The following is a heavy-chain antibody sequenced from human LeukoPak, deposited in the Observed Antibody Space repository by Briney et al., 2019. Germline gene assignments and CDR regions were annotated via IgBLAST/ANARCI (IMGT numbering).Heavy chain of an antibody. CDR3: ARERLYYDSSGYPNWFDP. J-gene: IGHJ5*02. V-gene: IGHV4-4*07. D-gene: IGHD3-22*01. CDR2: IYTSGST. Sequence: SETLSLTCTVSGGSISSYYWSWIRQPAGKGLEWIGRIYTSGSTNYNPSLKSRVTISVDTSKNQFSLKLSSVTAADTAVYYCARERLYYDSSGYPNWFDPWGQGTLVTVSS. CDR1: GGSISSYY.